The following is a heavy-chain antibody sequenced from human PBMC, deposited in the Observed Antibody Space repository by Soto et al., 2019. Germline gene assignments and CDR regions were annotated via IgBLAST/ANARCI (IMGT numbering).Heavy chain of an antibody. Sequence: QVQLQESGPGLVKPSETLSLTCTVSGGSISSYYWSWIRQPPGKGLEWIGYIYYSGSTNYNPSLKRRLTISVDTSKNQFSLKLTSVTAADTAVYYCARRYSSGFDYWGQGTLVTVSS. J-gene: IGHJ4*02. D-gene: IGHD6-19*01. V-gene: IGHV4-59*08. CDR2: IYYSGST. CDR1: GGSISSYY. CDR3: ARRYSSGFDY.